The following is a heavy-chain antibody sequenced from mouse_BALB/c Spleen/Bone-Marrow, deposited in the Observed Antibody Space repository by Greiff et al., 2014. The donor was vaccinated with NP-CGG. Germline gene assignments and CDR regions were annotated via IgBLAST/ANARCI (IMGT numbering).Heavy chain of an antibody. CDR1: GFNIKDTY. J-gene: IGHJ2*01. CDR2: IDPANGNT. D-gene: IGHD1-1*01. Sequence: VQLQQSGAELVQPGASVKLSCTASGFNIKDTYMHWVKQRPEQGLEWIGRIDPANGNTKYDPKFQGKATITADTSSNTAYLQLSSLTSEDTAFYYYARNYYGSSYFDYWGQGTTLTVSS. V-gene: IGHV14-3*02. CDR3: ARNYYGSSYFDY.